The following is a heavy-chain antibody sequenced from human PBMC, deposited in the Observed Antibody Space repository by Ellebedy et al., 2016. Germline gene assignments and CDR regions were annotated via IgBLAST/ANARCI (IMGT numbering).Heavy chain of an antibody. Sequence: HTGGSLRLSCAASGFTFSSYWMHWVRQAPGKGLVWVSRINSDGSSTSYADSVKGRFTISRDNAKNTLYLQMNSLRAEDTAVYYCARVLDSGYPDYYGMDVWGQGTTVTVSS. V-gene: IGHV3-74*01. J-gene: IGHJ6*02. CDR1: GFTFSSYW. CDR2: INSDGSST. D-gene: IGHD3-22*01. CDR3: ARVLDSGYPDYYGMDV.